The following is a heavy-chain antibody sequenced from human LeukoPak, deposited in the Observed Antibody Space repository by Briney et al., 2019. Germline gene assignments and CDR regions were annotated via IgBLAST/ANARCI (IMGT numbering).Heavy chain of an antibody. V-gene: IGHV3-21*01. CDR2: ISSSSSYI. Sequence: GGSLRLSCAASGFTFSSYSMNWVRQAPGKGLEWVSSISSSSSYIYYADSVKGRFTISRDNAKNSLYLQMNSLRAEDTAVYYCARVVFVLPAGHTRFPQNWFAPWGQETLVTASS. CDR3: ARVVFVLPAGHTRFPQNWFAP. J-gene: IGHJ5*02. CDR1: GFTFSSYS. D-gene: IGHD6-19*01.